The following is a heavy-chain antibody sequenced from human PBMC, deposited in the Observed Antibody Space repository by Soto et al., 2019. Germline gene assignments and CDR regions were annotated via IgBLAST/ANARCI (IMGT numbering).Heavy chain of an antibody. CDR2: ISYDGSNT. V-gene: IGHV3-30-3*01. CDR3: ASALGGYSGYDLWFDP. CDR1: GFTFSSYA. D-gene: IGHD5-12*01. J-gene: IGHJ5*02. Sequence: QVQLVESGGGVVQPGRSLRLSCAASGFTFSSYAMHWVRQAPGKGLAWVAVISYDGSNTYYADSVKGRFTISRDNSKNTLYLQMNSLRADDTAVYYCASALGGYSGYDLWFDPWGQGTLVTVSS.